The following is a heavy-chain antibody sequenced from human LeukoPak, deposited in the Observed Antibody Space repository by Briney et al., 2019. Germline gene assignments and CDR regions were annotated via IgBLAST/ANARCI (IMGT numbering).Heavy chain of an antibody. Sequence: GGSLRLSCEASGFTFSRHAMSWVRQAPGKGLEWVSSLSGTGGSTYYADSVKGRLTVSRDNSKNTLYLQMNSLRAEDTAVYYCAKKGGYDSSGYYSFDDYWGQGTLVTVSS. CDR1: GFTFSRHA. V-gene: IGHV3-23*01. CDR2: LSGTGGST. D-gene: IGHD3-22*01. J-gene: IGHJ4*02. CDR3: AKKGGYDSSGYYSFDDY.